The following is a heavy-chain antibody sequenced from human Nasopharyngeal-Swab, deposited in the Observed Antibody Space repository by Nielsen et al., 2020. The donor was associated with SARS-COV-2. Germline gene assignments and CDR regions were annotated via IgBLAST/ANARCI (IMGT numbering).Heavy chain of an antibody. J-gene: IGHJ4*02. CDR1: GYTFTSYG. CDR2: INTYNGNT. CDR3: ARDYGDYPLGY. Sequence: ASVKVSCKASGYTFTSYGISWMRQAPGQGLEWMGWINTYNGNTNYAQKLQGRVTMTTDTSTSTAYMELRSLRSDDTAVYYCARDYGDYPLGYWGQGTLVTVSS. D-gene: IGHD4-17*01. V-gene: IGHV1-18*01.